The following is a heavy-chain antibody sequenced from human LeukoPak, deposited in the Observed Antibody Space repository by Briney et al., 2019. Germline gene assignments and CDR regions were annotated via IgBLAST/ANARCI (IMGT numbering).Heavy chain of an antibody. D-gene: IGHD6-19*01. Sequence: ASVKVSCKASGYTFTDYYMHWVRQAPGQGLEWMGWINLNSGGTNYVQTFQGRVTMTRDTSISTAYMELSRLRSDDTAVYYCARGEYSSGWYELDYWGQGTLVTVSS. V-gene: IGHV1-2*02. CDR3: ARGEYSSGWYELDY. CDR2: INLNSGGT. J-gene: IGHJ4*02. CDR1: GYTFTDYY.